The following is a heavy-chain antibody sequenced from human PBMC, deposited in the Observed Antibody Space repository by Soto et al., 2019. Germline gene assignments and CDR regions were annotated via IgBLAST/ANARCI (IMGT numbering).Heavy chain of an antibody. D-gene: IGHD5-12*01. CDR1: GGSISSSSYY. Sequence: SETLSLTCTVSGGSISSSSYYWGLIRQPPGKGLEWIGSIYYSGSTYYTRSLKSRVTISVDTSKNQFSLKLSSVTAADTAVYYCARREVRDGYVSYWGQGTLVTVSS. V-gene: IGHV4-39*01. CDR3: ARREVRDGYVSY. CDR2: IYYSGST. J-gene: IGHJ4*02.